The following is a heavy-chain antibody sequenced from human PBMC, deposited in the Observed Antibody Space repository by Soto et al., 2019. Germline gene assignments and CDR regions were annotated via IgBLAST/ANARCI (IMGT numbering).Heavy chain of an antibody. J-gene: IGHJ4*02. CDR1: GFTFSSYG. CDR2: ISYDGSNK. CDR3: AKEQNVVVPAAILDY. V-gene: IGHV3-30*18. D-gene: IGHD2-2*01. Sequence: GGSLRLSCAASGFTFSSYGMHWVRQAPGKGLEWVAVISYDGSNKYYADSVKGRFTISRDNSKNTLYLQMNSLRAEDTAVYYCAKEQNVVVPAAILDYWGQGTQVTVSS.